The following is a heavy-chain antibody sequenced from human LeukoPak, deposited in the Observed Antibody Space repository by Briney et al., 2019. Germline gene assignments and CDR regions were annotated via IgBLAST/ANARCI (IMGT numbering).Heavy chain of an antibody. D-gene: IGHD3-3*01. CDR2: IIDTGGST. V-gene: IGHV3-23*01. CDR1: AGTLSNYG. CDR3: AKRGVVIRVIIVGFHKQAYYFDS. J-gene: IGHJ4*02. Sequence: PGGSMRLSCAVSAGTLSNYGMSWVRQAPRRGLEWVAGIIDTGGSTNYAHSVKGRFTISRDNPKNTLYLQMNSLRAEDTAVYFCAKRGVVIRVIIVGFHKQAYYFDSWGQGALVTVSS.